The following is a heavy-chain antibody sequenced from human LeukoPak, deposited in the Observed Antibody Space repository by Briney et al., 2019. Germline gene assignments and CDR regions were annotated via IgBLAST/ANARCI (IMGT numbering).Heavy chain of an antibody. D-gene: IGHD3-3*01. CDR1: GGSIRSYY. V-gene: IGHV4-59*08. CDR2: ISDTGST. CDR3: ARHLYNDFWSGLDY. Sequence: SETLSLTCTVSGGSIRSYYWSWIRQPPGKGLEWIGYISDTGSTNYNPSLKSRVTISADTSKNQLSLKLSSVTAADTAVYYCARHLYNDFWSGLDYGGQGTLVTVSS. J-gene: IGHJ4*02.